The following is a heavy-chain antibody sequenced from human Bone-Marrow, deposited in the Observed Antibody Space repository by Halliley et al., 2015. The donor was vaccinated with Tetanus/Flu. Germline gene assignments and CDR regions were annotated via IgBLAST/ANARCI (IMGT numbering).Heavy chain of an antibody. CDR2: MNGDGSDI. V-gene: IGHV3-7*04. Sequence: LEWVANMNGDGSDINYVDSVEGRFTISRDNAKNTLFLQMNHLRAEDTAVYYCAREGAGLDYWGQGTLATVSS. CDR3: AREGAGLDY. J-gene: IGHJ4*02.